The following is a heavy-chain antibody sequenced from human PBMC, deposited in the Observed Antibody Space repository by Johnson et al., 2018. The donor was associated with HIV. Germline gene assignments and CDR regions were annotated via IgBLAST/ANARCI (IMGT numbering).Heavy chain of an antibody. Sequence: VESGGGLVQPGRSLRLSCAASGFTFDGYAMHWVRQAPGKGLEWVSGISWNSGSVGYADSVKGRFTISRDNAKNSLYLQMNSLRAEDTALYYCAKDIRRYSIARGAFDI. CDR1: GFTFDGYA. V-gene: IGHV3-9*01. J-gene: IGHJ3*02. CDR2: ISWNSGSV. D-gene: IGHD6-13*01. CDR3: AKDIRRYSIARGAFDI.